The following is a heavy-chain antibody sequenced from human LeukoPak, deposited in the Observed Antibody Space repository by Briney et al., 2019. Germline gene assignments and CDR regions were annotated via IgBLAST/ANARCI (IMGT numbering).Heavy chain of an antibody. V-gene: IGHV4-39*02. Sequence: SETLSLTCTVSGDSISRSHFYWGWPPQLPGKGLEWIGNIYSGGSTYYKPSLKSRVTMSIDTSKNHFSLKMKSVTVADTAVYYCARFDRFTANSYFDFWGQGTLVTVSS. J-gene: IGHJ4*02. D-gene: IGHD3-9*01. CDR3: ARFDRFTANSYFDF. CDR1: GDSISRSHFY. CDR2: IYSGGST.